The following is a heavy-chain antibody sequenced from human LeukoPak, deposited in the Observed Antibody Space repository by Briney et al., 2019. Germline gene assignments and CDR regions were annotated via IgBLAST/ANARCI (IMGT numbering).Heavy chain of an antibody. J-gene: IGHJ4*02. CDR3: ARFRGSSSVDY. CDR2: IYYSGST. V-gene: IGHV4-39*07. CDR1: GGSISSSSYY. Sequence: PSETLSLTCTVSGGSISSSSYYWGWIRQPPGKGLEWIGSIYYSGSTYYNPSLKSRVTISVDTSKNQFSLKLSSVTAADTAVYYCARFRGSSSVDYWGQGTLVTVSS. D-gene: IGHD6-6*01.